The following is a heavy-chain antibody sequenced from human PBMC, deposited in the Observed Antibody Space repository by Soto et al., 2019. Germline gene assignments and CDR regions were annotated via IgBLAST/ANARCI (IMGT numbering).Heavy chain of an antibody. CDR1: GYTFTGYY. J-gene: IGHJ6*02. Sequence: ASVKVSCKASGYTFTGYYMHWVRQAPGQGLEWMGWINPNSGGTNYAQKFQGWVTMTRDTSISTAYMELSRLRSDDTAVYYCARDHRLSYYYDSSGYPRPYYYYGRDVWGQGTTVSVSS. CDR2: INPNSGGT. D-gene: IGHD3-22*01. CDR3: ARDHRLSYYYDSSGYPRPYYYYGRDV. V-gene: IGHV1-2*04.